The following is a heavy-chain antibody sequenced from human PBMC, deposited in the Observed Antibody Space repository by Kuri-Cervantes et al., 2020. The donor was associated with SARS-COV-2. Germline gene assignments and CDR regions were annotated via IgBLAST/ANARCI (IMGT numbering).Heavy chain of an antibody. CDR3: AKDSGYYDSSGYPLDAFDI. V-gene: IGHV3-74*01. D-gene: IGHD3-22*01. CDR2: ITNDGRAT. CDR1: GFIFSRYW. J-gene: IGHJ3*02. Sequence: GESLKISCTASGFIFSRYWMYWVRQAPGKGLVWVSCITNDGRATTYADSVKGRFTVSRDNSKNTLYLQMNSLRAEDTAVYYCAKDSGYYDSSGYPLDAFDIWGQGTMVTVSS.